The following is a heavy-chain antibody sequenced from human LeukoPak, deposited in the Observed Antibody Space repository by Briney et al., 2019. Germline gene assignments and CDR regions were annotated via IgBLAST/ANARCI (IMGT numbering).Heavy chain of an antibody. Sequence: GGSLRLSCAASGFTFSSYAIHWVRQAPGKGLEWVSYISSSGSTIYYADSVKGRFTISRDNAKNSLYLQMNSLRAEDTAVYYCARTYYYDSSGLEDYWGQGTLVTVSS. CDR2: ISSSGSTI. J-gene: IGHJ4*02. D-gene: IGHD3-22*01. CDR3: ARTYYYDSSGLEDY. V-gene: IGHV3-48*03. CDR1: GFTFSSYA.